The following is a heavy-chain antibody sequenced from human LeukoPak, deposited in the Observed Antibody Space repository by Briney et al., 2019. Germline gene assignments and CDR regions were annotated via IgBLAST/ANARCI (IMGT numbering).Heavy chain of an antibody. CDR3: ARDRSTDAISEY. CDR2: ITGGHGAT. V-gene: IGHV3-23*01. CDR1: GFTFSTYA. D-gene: IGHD1-1*01. J-gene: IGHJ4*02. Sequence: GSLRLSCAASGFTFSTYAMTWVRQTPGKRPEWLSAITGGHGATYYADSVRGRFTITRDNSRNTFYLDMSGLRADDTAVYYCARDRSTDAISEYWGQGTLVAVSS.